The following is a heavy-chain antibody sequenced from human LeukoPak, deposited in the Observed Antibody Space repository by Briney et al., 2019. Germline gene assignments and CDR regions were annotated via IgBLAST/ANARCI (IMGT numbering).Heavy chain of an antibody. D-gene: IGHD6-19*01. CDR1: GFTFSSYA. V-gene: IGHV3-23*01. CDR2: ISGSGGST. Sequence: PGGSLRLSCAASGFTFSSYAMSWVRQAPGKGLEWVSAISGSGGSTYYADSVKGRFTIYRDNSKNTLYLQMNSLRAEDTAIYYCAKVAVAGRGYFDYWGQGTLVTVSS. J-gene: IGHJ4*02. CDR3: AKVAVAGRGYFDY.